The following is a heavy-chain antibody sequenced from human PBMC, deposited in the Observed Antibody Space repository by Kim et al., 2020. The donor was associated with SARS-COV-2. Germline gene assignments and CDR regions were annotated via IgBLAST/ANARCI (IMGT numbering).Heavy chain of an antibody. Sequence: GYAQKFQGRVTMTRNTSISTAYMELSSLRSEDTAVYYCARFLSYQLLLRDWGQGTLVTVSS. J-gene: IGHJ4*02. D-gene: IGHD2-2*01. CDR3: ARFLSYQLLLRD. V-gene: IGHV1-8*01.